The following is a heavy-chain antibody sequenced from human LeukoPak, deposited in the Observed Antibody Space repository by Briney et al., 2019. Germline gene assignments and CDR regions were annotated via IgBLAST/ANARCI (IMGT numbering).Heavy chain of an antibody. CDR1: GFSVSSNY. CDR2: LYTGGTT. D-gene: IGHD1-1*01. V-gene: IGHV3-53*01. Sequence: GGSLRLSCVTSGFSVSSNYMSWVRQAPGEGLEWVSLLYTGGTTYYADSVEGRFTISRDDSKNTIYLQMTSLRAEGTAVYYCARGGVHYWNHRYWGQGTLVTVSS. CDR3: ARGGVHYWNHRY. J-gene: IGHJ4*02.